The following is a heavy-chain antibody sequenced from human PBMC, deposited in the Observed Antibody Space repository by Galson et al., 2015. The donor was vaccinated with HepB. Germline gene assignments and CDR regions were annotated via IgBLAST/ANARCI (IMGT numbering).Heavy chain of an antibody. Sequence: SVKVSCKASGGTFSSYAISWVRQAPGQGLEWMGGIIPIFGTANYAQKFQGRVTITADESTSTAYMELSSLRSEDTAVYYCARDIRSIAAAGNWFDPWGQGTLVTVSS. CDR3: ARDIRSIAAAGNWFDP. CDR1: GGTFSSYA. CDR2: IIPIFGTA. J-gene: IGHJ5*02. V-gene: IGHV1-69*13. D-gene: IGHD6-13*01.